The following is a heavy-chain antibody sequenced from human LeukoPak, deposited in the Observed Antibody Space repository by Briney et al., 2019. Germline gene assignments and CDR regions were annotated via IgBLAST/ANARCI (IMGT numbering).Heavy chain of an antibody. CDR2: IYHSGST. V-gene: IGHV4-38-2*02. CDR3: ARGFGVVINIDY. CDR1: GYSISSGYY. J-gene: IGHJ4*02. Sequence: SETLSLTCTVSGYSISSGYYWGWIRQPPGKGLEWIGSIYHSGSTYYNPSLKSRVTISVDTSKNQFSLKLSSVTAADTAVYYCARGFGVVINIDYWGQGTLVTVSS. D-gene: IGHD3-3*01.